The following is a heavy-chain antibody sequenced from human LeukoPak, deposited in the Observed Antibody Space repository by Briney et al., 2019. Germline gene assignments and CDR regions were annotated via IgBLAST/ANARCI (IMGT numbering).Heavy chain of an antibody. CDR2: IYSGGST. D-gene: IGHD2-21*01. CDR3: ARDAYY. J-gene: IGHJ4*02. Sequence: GGSLRLSCAASGFTFSSYAMSWVRQPQGKGLEWVSVIYSGGSTYYADSVKGRFTISRDNSKNTLYLQMNSLRAEDTAVYYCARDAYYWGQGTLVTVSS. V-gene: IGHV3-66*01. CDR1: GFTFSSYA.